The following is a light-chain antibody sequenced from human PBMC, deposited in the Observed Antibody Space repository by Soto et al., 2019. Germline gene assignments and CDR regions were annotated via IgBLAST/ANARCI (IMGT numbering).Light chain of an antibody. J-gene: IGKJ1*01. CDR2: GAS. Sequence: EMVMTQSPATLSVCPGERAGRCCRASQSVSSNLAWYQQKPGQAPRLLIYGASTRATGIPARFSGSGSGTEFSLTISSLQSEDFAAYCCQQYYTLPWTFGQGTKVDIK. CDR1: QSVSSN. CDR3: QQYYTLPWT. V-gene: IGKV3-15*01.